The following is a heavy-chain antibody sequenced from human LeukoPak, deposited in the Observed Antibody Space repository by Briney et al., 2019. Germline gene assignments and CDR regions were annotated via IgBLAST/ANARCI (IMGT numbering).Heavy chain of an antibody. Sequence: SETLSLTCTVSGGSISSGSYYWSWIRQPAGTGLEWIGRIYTSGSTNYNPSLKSRVTISVDTPKNQFSLKLSSVTAADTAVYFCARGPYSYDSSGAFDIWGQGTMVTVSS. CDR1: GGSISSGSYY. D-gene: IGHD3-22*01. CDR2: IYTSGST. CDR3: ARGPYSYDSSGAFDI. J-gene: IGHJ3*02. V-gene: IGHV4-61*02.